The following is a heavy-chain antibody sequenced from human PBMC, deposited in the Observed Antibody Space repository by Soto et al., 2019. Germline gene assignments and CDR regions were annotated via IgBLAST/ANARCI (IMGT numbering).Heavy chain of an antibody. CDR1: GYSLTSGYY. D-gene: IGHD6-19*01. J-gene: IGHJ4*01. CDR2: IYHSGDT. Sequence: PSETLSLTCAVSGYSLTSGYYCGWIRQPPGKGLEWIGSIYHSGDTYYNPSLKSRVTISVDTSKNHFSLKLTSVTAADTAVYYCARARIVVAGTIVDYWGHGTLVTVSS. CDR3: ARARIVVAGTIVDY. V-gene: IGHV4-38-2*01.